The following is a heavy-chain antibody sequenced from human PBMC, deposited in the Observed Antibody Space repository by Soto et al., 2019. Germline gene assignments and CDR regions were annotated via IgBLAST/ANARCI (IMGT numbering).Heavy chain of an antibody. CDR1: GFTFSSYG. D-gene: IGHD3-22*01. CDR3: AKHDRRDYYDSSGYYYLFDY. Sequence: QVQLVESGGGVVQPGRSLRLSCAASGFTFSSYGMHWVRQAPGKGLEWVAVISSDGSNKYYADSVKGRFTISRDNSKNTLYLQMNSLRAEETAVYYWAKHDRRDYYDSSGYYYLFDYWGQGTLVTVSS. J-gene: IGHJ4*02. V-gene: IGHV3-30*18. CDR2: ISSDGSNK.